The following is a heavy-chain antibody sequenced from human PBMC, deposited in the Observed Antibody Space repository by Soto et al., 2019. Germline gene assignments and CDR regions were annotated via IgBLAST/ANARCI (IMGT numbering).Heavy chain of an antibody. V-gene: IGHV4-39*01. CDR3: ARRAMEYSGYPEPPFPAWSYYYYMDV. D-gene: IGHD5-12*01. CDR1: GGSISSSSYY. Sequence: SETLSLTCTVSGGSISSSSYYWGWIRQPPGKGLEWIGSIYYSGSTYYNPSLKSRVTISVDTSKNQFSLKLSSVTAADTAVYYCARRAMEYSGYPEPPFPAWSYYYYMDVWGKRTTVTVAS. J-gene: IGHJ6*03. CDR2: IYYSGST.